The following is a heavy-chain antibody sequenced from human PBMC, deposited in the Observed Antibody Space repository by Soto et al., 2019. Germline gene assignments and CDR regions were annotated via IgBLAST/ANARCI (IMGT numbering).Heavy chain of an antibody. V-gene: IGHV4-61*01. CDR2: IYYSGST. Sequence: XETLSLMCTVAGGSVSSGSYYWSWIRQPPGKGLEWIGYIYYSGSTNYNPSLKSRVTISVDTSKNQFSLKLSSVTAADTAVYYCARDAGSYSSSSGTFDYWGQGTLVTVSS. D-gene: IGHD6-6*01. J-gene: IGHJ4*02. CDR1: GGSVSSGSYY. CDR3: ARDAGSYSSSSGTFDY.